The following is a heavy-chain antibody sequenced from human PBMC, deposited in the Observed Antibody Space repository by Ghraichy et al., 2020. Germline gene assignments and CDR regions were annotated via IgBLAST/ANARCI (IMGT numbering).Heavy chain of an antibody. J-gene: IGHJ6*02. V-gene: IGHV3-21*01. D-gene: IGHD3-3*01. Sequence: GGRAAGRGGGGGGSMGGGSGDIYYADSVKGRFTISRDNAKNSLYLQMNSLRAEDTAVYYCARDLDEYYDFWSTRTYYYYGMDVWGQGTTVTVSS. CDR2: MGGGSGDI. CDR3: ARDLDEYYDFWSTRTYYYYGMDV.